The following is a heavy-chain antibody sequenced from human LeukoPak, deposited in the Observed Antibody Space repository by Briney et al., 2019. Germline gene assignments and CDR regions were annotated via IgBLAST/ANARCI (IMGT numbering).Heavy chain of an antibody. V-gene: IGHV3-21*01. CDR2: ISTSSTNI. D-gene: IGHD3-10*02. J-gene: IGHJ6*04. CDR1: GFAFSDYS. Sequence: GGSLRLSCAASGFAFSDYSMNWVRQAPGKGLEWVSCISTSSTNIYYADSVKGRFTISRDNAKNSLYLQMNSPRAEDTAVYYCAELGITMIGGVWGKGTTVTISS. CDR3: AELGITMIGGV.